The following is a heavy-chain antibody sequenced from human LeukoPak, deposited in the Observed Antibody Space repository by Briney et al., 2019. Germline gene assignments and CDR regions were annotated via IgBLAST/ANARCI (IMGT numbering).Heavy chain of an antibody. CDR3: ARHDAGIAARPFDN. CDR1: GGSISTYY. D-gene: IGHD6-6*01. J-gene: IGHJ4*02. V-gene: IGHV4-4*09. Sequence: PSETLSLTCTVSGGSISTYYWSWIRRPPGKGLEWIAYIHASGPTNYNPSLKSRITISVDTSKNQFSLKLSSVTAADTAIYYCARHDAGIAARPFDNWGQGTLVTVSS. CDR2: IHASGPT.